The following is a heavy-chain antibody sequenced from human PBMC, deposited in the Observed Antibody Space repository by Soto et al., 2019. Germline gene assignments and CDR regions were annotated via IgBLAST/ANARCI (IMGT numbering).Heavy chain of an antibody. Sequence: GESLKISCKASGYTFTGYYMHWVRQAPGQGLEWMGWINPNSGGTNYAQKFQGWVTMTRDTSISTAYMELSRLRSDDTAVYYCARGGLVYYFDYWGQGTLVTVSS. D-gene: IGHD3-9*01. CDR3: ARGGLVYYFDY. CDR2: INPNSGGT. J-gene: IGHJ4*02. V-gene: IGHV1-2*04. CDR1: GYTFTGYY.